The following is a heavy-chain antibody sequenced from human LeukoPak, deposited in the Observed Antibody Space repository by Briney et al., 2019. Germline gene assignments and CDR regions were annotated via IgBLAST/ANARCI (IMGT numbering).Heavy chain of an antibody. CDR3: VRGGDGYKTDY. Sequence: PSETLSLTCTVSGGSISSYYWSWIRQPPGKGLEWIGYIYYSGSTNYNPSLKSRVTISVDTSKNQFSLKLSSVTAADTAVYYCVRGGDGYKTDYWGQGTLVTVSS. J-gene: IGHJ4*02. CDR2: IYYSGST. CDR1: GGSISSYY. V-gene: IGHV4-59*01. D-gene: IGHD5-24*01.